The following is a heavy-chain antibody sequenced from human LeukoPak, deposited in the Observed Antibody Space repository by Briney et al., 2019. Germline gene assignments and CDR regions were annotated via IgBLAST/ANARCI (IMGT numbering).Heavy chain of an antibody. V-gene: IGHV1-2*02. J-gene: IGHJ6*03. CDR2: INPNSGGT. CDR1: GYTFTGYY. CDR3: ARDQDSSGWFSLGYYYYYMDV. Sequence: ASVKVSCKASGYTFTGYYMHWVRQAPGQGLEWMGWINPNSGGTNYAQKFQGRVTMTRDTSISTAYMELSRLRSDDTAVYYCARDQDSSGWFSLGYYYYYMDVWGKGTTVTVSS. D-gene: IGHD6-19*01.